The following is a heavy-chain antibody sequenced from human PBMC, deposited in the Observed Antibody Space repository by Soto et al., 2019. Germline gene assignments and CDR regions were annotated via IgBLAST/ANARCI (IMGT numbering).Heavy chain of an antibody. D-gene: IGHD4-17*01. J-gene: IGHJ4*02. V-gene: IGHV3-23*01. Sequence: EVQLLESGGGLVQPGGSLRLSCVGSGFTFSSYDMTWVRQAPGKGLEWVSSFSFYGRRDNTYYADSVKGRFTISRDNSRNTVYLQMDNLRVEDTAVYYCAKSLYNDYGGPNDNWGQGTLVTVSS. CDR3: AKSLYNDYGGPNDN. CDR1: GFTFSSYD. CDR2: FSFYGRRDNT.